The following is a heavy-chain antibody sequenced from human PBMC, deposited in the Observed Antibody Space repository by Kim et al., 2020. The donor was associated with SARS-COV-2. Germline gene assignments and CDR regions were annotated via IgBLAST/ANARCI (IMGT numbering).Heavy chain of an antibody. CDR3: AREGYGTGSYWVDY. V-gene: IGHV3-7*01. CDR2: IKQDGSEK. J-gene: IGHJ4*02. D-gene: IGHD3-10*01. CDR1: GFTFSRYW. Sequence: GGSLRLSCAASGFTFSRYWMSWVRQAPGKGLEWVANIKQDGSEKYYVDSVKGRFTISRDNAKNAVYLQMNSLRGEDTAVFYCAREGYGTGSYWVDYWGQG.